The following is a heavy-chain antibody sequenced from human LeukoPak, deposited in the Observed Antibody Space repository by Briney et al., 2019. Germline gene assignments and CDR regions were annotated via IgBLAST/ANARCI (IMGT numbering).Heavy chain of an antibody. CDR1: GFTFSSYG. V-gene: IGHV3-23*01. J-gene: IGHJ4*02. D-gene: IGHD3-10*01. CDR2: ISGSGGST. Sequence: GGSLRLSCAASGFTFSSYGMSWVRQAPGKGLEWVSAISGSGGSTYYADSVKGRSTISRDNSKNTLYLQMNSLRAEDTAVYYCAKDGGLLWFGELLSFDYWGQGTLVTVSS. CDR3: AKDGGLLWFGELLSFDY.